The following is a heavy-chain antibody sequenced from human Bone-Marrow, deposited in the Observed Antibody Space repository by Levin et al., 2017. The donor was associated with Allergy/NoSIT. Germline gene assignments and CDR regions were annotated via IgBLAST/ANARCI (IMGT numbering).Heavy chain of an antibody. J-gene: IGHJ6*03. V-gene: IGHV3-53*01. CDR2: LYSEGFT. CDR3: ARSMRPYYMDV. Sequence: QAGGSLRLSCAASGTIVSNNYMSWVRQAPGKGLDWVSVLYSEGFTYYADTVKGRFTISRDDSRNTLFLQMNSLSVEDTAVYYCARSMRPYYMDVWGKGTTVIVS. CDR1: GTIVSNNY.